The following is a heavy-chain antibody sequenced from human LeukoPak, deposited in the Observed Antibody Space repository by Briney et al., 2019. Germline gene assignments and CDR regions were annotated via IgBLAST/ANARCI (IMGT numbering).Heavy chain of an antibody. Sequence: SETLSLTCTVSGGSISSYYWSWIRQPPGKGLEWIGYIYYSGSTNYNPSLKSRVTISVDTSKNQFSLKLSSVTAADTAVYYCATWFGEFYAFDIWGQGTMVTVSS. V-gene: IGHV4-59*12. CDR3: ATWFGEFYAFDI. CDR2: IYYSGST. J-gene: IGHJ3*02. CDR1: GGSISSYY. D-gene: IGHD3-10*01.